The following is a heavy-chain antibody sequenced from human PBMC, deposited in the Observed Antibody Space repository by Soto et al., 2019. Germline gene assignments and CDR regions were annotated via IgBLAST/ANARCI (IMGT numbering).Heavy chain of an antibody. J-gene: IGHJ6*02. Sequence: SLRLSCTASGFTFGDYAMSWVRQAPGKGLEWVGFIRSKVYGGTTEYAASVKGRFTISRDDSKSIAYLQMNSLKTEDTAVFYCTRTAGYYDSSGYYSGYYYYGMDVWGRGTTVTVSS. CDR1: GFTFGDYA. D-gene: IGHD3-22*01. V-gene: IGHV3-49*04. CDR3: TRTAGYYDSSGYYSGYYYYGMDV. CDR2: IRSKVYGGTT.